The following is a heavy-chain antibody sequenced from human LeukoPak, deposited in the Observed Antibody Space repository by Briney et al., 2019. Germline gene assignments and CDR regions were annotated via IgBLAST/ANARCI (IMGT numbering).Heavy chain of an antibody. CDR1: GFSISTHGVG. V-gene: IGHV2-5*02. D-gene: IGHD4-11*01. CDR2: IYWDGDS. Sequence: SGPTLVNPTQTLTLTCTFSGFSISTHGVGVGWIRQPPGEALEWLALIYWDGDSRYSPSLRSRLTITKDASKNQVVLTVTDVDPVDTATYFCAHSVALDYRSFDYWGQGTLVTVSS. CDR3: AHSVALDYRSFDY. J-gene: IGHJ4*02.